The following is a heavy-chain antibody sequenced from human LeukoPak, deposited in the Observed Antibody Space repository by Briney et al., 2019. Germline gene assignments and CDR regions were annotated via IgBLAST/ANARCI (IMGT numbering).Heavy chain of an antibody. CDR2: IYYSGST. J-gene: IGHJ5*02. V-gene: IGHV4-59*08. CDR3: ARQRYYGSGSYSLNWFDP. D-gene: IGHD3-10*01. CDR1: GGSISSYY. Sequence: SETLSLTCTVSGGSISSYYWSWIRQPPGKGLEWIGYIYYSGSTNYNPSLKSRVTISVDTSKNQFSLRLSSVTAADTAVYYCARQRYYGSGSYSLNWFDPWGQGTLVTVSS.